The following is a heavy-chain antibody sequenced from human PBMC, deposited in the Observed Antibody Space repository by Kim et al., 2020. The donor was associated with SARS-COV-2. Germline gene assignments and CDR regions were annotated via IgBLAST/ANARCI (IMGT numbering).Heavy chain of an antibody. Sequence: TDTQKFQGRVTMTRDTSTSTVYMELSSLTSEDTAVYYCARGFGSGSYYSPWGQGTLVTVSS. V-gene: IGHV1-46*01. J-gene: IGHJ5*02. D-gene: IGHD3-10*01. CDR3: ARGFGSGSYYSP.